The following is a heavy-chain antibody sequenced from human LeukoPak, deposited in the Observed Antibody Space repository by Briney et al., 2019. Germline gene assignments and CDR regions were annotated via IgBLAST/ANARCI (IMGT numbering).Heavy chain of an antibody. V-gene: IGHV1-69*04. J-gene: IGHJ3*02. CDR2: IIPILGIA. CDR1: GGTFSSYA. CDR3: ARDWESDSSGDDAFDI. D-gene: IGHD3-22*01. Sequence: ASVKVSCKASGGTFSSYAISWVRQAPGQGLEWMGRIIPILGIANYAQKFQGRVTITADKSTSTAYMELSSLRSEDTAVYYCARDWESDSSGDDAFDIWGQGTMVTVSS.